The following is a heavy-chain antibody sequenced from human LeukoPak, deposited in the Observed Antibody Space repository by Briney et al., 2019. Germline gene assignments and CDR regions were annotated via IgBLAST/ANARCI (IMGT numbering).Heavy chain of an antibody. CDR1: GFTVSSNE. CDR2: INWDGGST. D-gene: IGHD1-26*01. CDR3: ARDSFSGSSLDY. Sequence: SGGSLRLSCAASGFTVSSNEMSWVRQAPEKGLEWVSSINWDGGSTAYADSVQGRFTISRDNAKNSLHLQMKSLRAEDTALYYCARDSFSGSSLDYWGQGTLVTVSS. V-gene: IGHV3-20*04. J-gene: IGHJ4*02.